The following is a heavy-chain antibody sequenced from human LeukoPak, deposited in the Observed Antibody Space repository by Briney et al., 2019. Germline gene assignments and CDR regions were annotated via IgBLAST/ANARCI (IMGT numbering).Heavy chain of an antibody. Sequence: SETLSLTCTVSGGSISSGNYYWSWIRQPAGKGLEWIGRIYTRGSTKYTPSLKSRVTISVDTSKNQFSLKLSSVTAADTAVYYCARAGARVGATISYYYYMDVWGKGTTVTISS. J-gene: IGHJ6*03. CDR3: ARAGARVGATISYYYYMDV. V-gene: IGHV4-61*02. CDR1: GGSISSGNYY. CDR2: IYTRGST. D-gene: IGHD1-26*01.